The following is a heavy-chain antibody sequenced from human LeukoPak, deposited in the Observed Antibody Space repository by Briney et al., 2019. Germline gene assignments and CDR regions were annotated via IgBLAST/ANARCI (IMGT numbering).Heavy chain of an antibody. D-gene: IGHD3-10*01. Sequence: SETLSLTCAVSGGSISSSNWWSWIRQPAGKGLEWIGRIYTSGSTNYNPSLKSRVTISVDTSKNQFSLKLSSVTAADTAVYYCARDKRGYYYGSGTDYWGQGTLVTVSS. CDR1: GGSISSSNW. V-gene: IGHV4-61*02. J-gene: IGHJ4*02. CDR3: ARDKRGYYYGSGTDY. CDR2: IYTSGST.